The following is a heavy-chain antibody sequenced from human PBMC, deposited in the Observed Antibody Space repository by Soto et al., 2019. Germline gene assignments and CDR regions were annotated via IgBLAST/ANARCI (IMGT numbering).Heavy chain of an antibody. J-gene: IGHJ4*02. V-gene: IGHV1-69*13. D-gene: IGHD5-18*01. CDR1: GGTFSSYA. Sequence: SVKVSCKASGGTFSSYAISWVRQAPGQGLEWMGGIIPIFGTANYAQKFQGRVTITADESTSTAYMELSSLRSEDTAVYYCARGGTAMVYYFDYWGQGTLVTVSS. CDR2: IIPIFGTA. CDR3: ARGGTAMVYYFDY.